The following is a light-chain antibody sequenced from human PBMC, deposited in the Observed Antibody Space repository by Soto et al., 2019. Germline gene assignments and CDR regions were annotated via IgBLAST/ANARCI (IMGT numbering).Light chain of an antibody. CDR3: KQTFT. Sequence: DIQMTQSPYTLSASVGDRVTITCRASQSISSWLAWYQQKPGKAPKLLIYKASSLESGVPSKFCGSGSGTQFTLTISNLRPDDFATYYCKQTFTFGSGTKVYIK. J-gene: IGKJ3*01. V-gene: IGKV1-5*03. CDR1: QSISSW. CDR2: KAS.